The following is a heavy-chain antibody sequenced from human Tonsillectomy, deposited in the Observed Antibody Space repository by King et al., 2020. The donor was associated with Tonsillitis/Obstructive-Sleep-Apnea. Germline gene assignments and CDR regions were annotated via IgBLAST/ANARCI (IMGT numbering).Heavy chain of an antibody. CDR1: GFTFSSYG. J-gene: IGHJ4*02. V-gene: IGHV3-33*01. Sequence: VQLVQSGGGVVQPGRSLRLSCAASGFTFSSYGMHWVRQAPGKGLEWVAVIWYDGSNKYYADSVKGRFTISRDNSENTLYLQMNSLRAEDTAVYYCARFYSLITMVQGVLDYWGQGTLVTVSS. CDR2: IWYDGSNK. CDR3: ARFYSLITMVQGVLDY. D-gene: IGHD3-10*01.